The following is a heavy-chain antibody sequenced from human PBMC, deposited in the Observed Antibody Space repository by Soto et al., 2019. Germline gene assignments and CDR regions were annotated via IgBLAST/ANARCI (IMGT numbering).Heavy chain of an antibody. D-gene: IGHD3-9*01. Sequence: VHLVESGGGLVQPGGSLRLSCAVSGFTFSSYDMHWVRQRTGKGLEWVSAIGTDGNTYYTASVKGRFTISRENAKNSLYLQMGSLRAEYTAVYYCARDRGPYDYFAMDVWGQGTTVTVSS. V-gene: IGHV3-13*01. CDR1: GFTFSSYD. CDR3: ARDRGPYDYFAMDV. CDR2: IGTDGNT. J-gene: IGHJ6*02.